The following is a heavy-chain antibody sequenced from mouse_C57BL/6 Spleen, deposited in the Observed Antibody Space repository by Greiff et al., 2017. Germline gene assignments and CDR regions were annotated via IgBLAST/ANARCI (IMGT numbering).Heavy chain of an antibody. V-gene: IGHV5-4*01. CDR1: GFTFSSYA. CDR3: ARDGVTTVVAHWYFDV. CDR2: ISDGGSYT. J-gene: IGHJ1*03. D-gene: IGHD1-1*01. Sequence: DVKLVESGGGLVKPGGSLKLSCAASGFTFSSYALSWVRQTPEKRLGWVATISDGGSYTYYPDNVKGRFTISRDNAKNNLYLQMSHLKSEDTAMYYCARDGVTTVVAHWYFDVWGTGTTVTVSS.